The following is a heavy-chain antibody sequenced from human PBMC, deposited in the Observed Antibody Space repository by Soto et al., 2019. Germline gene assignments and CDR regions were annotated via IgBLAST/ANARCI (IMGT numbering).Heavy chain of an antibody. CDR3: AREYYYGSGNYYRADYYHYGMDV. CDR2: IYTGGNT. V-gene: IGHV3-53*01. D-gene: IGHD3-10*01. J-gene: IGHJ6*01. CDR1: GFTVTSYC. Sequence: GGSLRLSCAASGFTVTSYCMSWVRQAPGKGLEWVSLIYTGGNTNYADSVKGRFTISRDNSKNTLYLQMNSLRAEDTAVYYCAREYYYGSGNYYRADYYHYGMDVWGPGTT.